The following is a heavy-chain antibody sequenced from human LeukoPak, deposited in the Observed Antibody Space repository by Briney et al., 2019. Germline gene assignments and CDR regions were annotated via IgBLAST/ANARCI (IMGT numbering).Heavy chain of an antibody. CDR2: IYTSGST. J-gene: IGHJ6*03. Sequence: PSETLSLTCTVSGGSISSGSYYWSWIRQPAGKGLEWIGRIYTSGSTNYNPSLKSRVTISVDTSKNQFSLKLSSVTAADTAVYYCARDLSGYWPPYYYMDVWGKGTTVTISS. CDR3: ARDLSGYWPPYYYMDV. D-gene: IGHD3-22*01. CDR1: GGSISSGSYY. V-gene: IGHV4-61*02.